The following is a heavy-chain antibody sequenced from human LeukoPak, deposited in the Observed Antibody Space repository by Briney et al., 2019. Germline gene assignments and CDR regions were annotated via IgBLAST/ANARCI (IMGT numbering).Heavy chain of an antibody. CDR2: VYYSGTT. J-gene: IGHJ4*02. V-gene: IGHV4-39*01. CDR3: ARHLRGYATFYFDY. Sequence: PSETLSLTCTLSGGSISSSGYYWGWIRQPPGKGLELIGSVYYSGTTYYNPSLKSRVTISVDTSESQFSLKLSSVTAADTAVYYCARHLRGYATFYFDYWGQGTLVTVSS. CDR1: GGSISSSGYY. D-gene: IGHD5-12*01.